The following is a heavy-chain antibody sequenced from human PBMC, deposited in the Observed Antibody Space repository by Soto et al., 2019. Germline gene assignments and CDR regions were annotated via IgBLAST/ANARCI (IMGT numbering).Heavy chain of an antibody. CDR2: VFSSGST. D-gene: IGHD3-10*01. J-gene: IGHJ4*02. CDR1: SDSINNYY. V-gene: IGHV4-59*08. Sequence: PSETLSLTCTVSSDSINNYYWNWIRQPPGKGLEWIGYVFSSGSTKYDPSLKSRVTISLDTSKNQFSLNLNSVTAADTAVYYCASSILRGIIARPLAYWGQGTLVTVSS. CDR3: ASSILRGIIARPLAY.